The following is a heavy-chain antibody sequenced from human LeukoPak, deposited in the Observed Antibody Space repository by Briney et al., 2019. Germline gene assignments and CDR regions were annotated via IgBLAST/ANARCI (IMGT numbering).Heavy chain of an antibody. Sequence: PSETLSLTCTVSGGSISSSSYYWGWIRQPPGKGLAWIGNIYYSGSTYYNPSLESRVTISVDTSKNQFSQKLSSVTAADTAVYYCARQGRRATYYYYGMDVWGQGTTVTVSS. CDR1: GGSISSSSYY. D-gene: IGHD3-10*01. CDR2: IYYSGST. J-gene: IGHJ6*02. CDR3: ARQGRRATYYYYGMDV. V-gene: IGHV4-39*01.